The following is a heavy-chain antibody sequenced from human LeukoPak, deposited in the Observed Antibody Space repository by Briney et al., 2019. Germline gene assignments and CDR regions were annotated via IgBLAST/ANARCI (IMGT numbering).Heavy chain of an antibody. Sequence: PGGSLRLSCAASAFTFSSYGMHWVRQAPGKGLEWVAFIRYDGSNKYYADSVKGRFTVSRDNSKNTLFLQMNSLRAEDTAVYYCAKDRQGPYGVGDYWGQGTLVTVSS. CDR2: IRYDGSNK. D-gene: IGHD4-17*01. CDR3: AKDRQGPYGVGDY. J-gene: IGHJ4*02. V-gene: IGHV3-30*02. CDR1: AFTFSSYG.